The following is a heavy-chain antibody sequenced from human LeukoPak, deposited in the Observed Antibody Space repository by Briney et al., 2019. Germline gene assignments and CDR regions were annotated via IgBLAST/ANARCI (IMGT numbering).Heavy chain of an antibody. CDR3: ARDLRGDWYWCYYGMDV. Sequence: AGGSLRLSCAASGFTFSSFWMSWVRQGPGKGPEWVANIKQDGREKYYVDSVKGRFTISRDNAKNSLYLQMNSLRAEDTAVYYCARDLRGDWYWCYYGMDVWGQGTTVTVSS. J-gene: IGHJ6*01. V-gene: IGHV3-7*01. D-gene: IGHD2-21*02. CDR1: GFTFSSFW. CDR2: IKQDGREK.